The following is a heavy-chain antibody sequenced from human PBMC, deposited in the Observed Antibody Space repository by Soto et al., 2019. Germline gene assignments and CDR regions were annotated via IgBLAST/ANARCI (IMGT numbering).Heavy chain of an antibody. CDR3: ARDIGSYAYGEGY. V-gene: IGHV4-4*07. D-gene: IGHD3-10*01. J-gene: IGHJ4*02. Sequence: SETLSLTCSVSGGSINSYWWSWIRQPAGRGLEWIGRVYSSGTTDYNPSLNSRATLSVETSKNQFSLKLSSVTAADTAVYYCARDIGSYAYGEGYWGQGIQVTVSS. CDR2: VYSSGTT. CDR1: GGSINSYW.